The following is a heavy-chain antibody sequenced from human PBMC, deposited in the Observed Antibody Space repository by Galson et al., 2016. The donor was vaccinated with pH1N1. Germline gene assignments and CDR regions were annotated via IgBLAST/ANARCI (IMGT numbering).Heavy chain of an antibody. CDR2: VFQSGST. Sequence: ETLSLTCTVSGSSISSGYYWGWIRQPPGKGLEWIGSVFQSGSTYYNPSLKSRVTISLDTSKNQFSLKLNSVTAADTAVYYCATRMEGAALGYFQEWGQGTLVTVSS. CDR3: ATRMEGAALGYFQE. CDR1: GSSISSGYY. V-gene: IGHV4-38-2*02. D-gene: IGHD2-15*01. J-gene: IGHJ1*01.